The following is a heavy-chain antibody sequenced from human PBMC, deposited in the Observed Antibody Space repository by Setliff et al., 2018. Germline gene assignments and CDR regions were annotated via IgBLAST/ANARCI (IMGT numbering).Heavy chain of an antibody. J-gene: IGHJ4*02. Sequence: SETLSLTCAAYGGTFSDYYWTWIRQPPGKGLEWIGEINHRGSTNYNPSLKSRAAISIDTSKDQFSLKLISMSAADTAVYFCARGRNIAARLLDSWGQGALVTVSS. CDR3: ARGRNIAARLLDS. D-gene: IGHD6-6*01. CDR1: GGTFSDYY. V-gene: IGHV4-34*01. CDR2: INHRGST.